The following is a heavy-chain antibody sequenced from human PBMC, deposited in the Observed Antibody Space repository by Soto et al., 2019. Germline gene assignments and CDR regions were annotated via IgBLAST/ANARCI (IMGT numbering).Heavy chain of an antibody. CDR3: ARSVFP. CDR2: IYYSGST. V-gene: IGHV4-31*03. CDR1: GGSISSGGYY. Sequence: QVQLQESGPGLVKPSQTLSLTCTVSGGSISSGGYYWSWIRQHPGKGLEWIWYIYYSGSTSYNPAIKRRLTITVDTSKNQFSLKLSSMPDADTAVYYCARSVFPWGQGTLVTVSS. J-gene: IGHJ5*02.